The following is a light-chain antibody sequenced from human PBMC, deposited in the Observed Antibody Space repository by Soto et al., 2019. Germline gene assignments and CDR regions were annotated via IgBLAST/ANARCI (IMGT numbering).Light chain of an antibody. V-gene: IGLV1-44*01. CDR3: AAWDDSLNGPV. CDR1: SSNIGRYT. Sequence: QSVLTQPPSASGAPGQRVTISCSGSSSNIGRYTVNWYQQLPGTAPKLLIYSNNQRPSGVPDRFSGSKSGTSASLAISGLQSEDEIDYYCAAWDDSLNGPVFGGGTKLTVL. CDR2: SNN. J-gene: IGLJ2*01.